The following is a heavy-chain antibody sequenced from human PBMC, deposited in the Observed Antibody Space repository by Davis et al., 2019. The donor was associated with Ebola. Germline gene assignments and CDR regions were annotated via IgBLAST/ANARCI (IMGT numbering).Heavy chain of an antibody. J-gene: IGHJ3*02. Sequence: GESLKISCAASGFTFSSYTMNWVRQALGKGLEWVSYIGTRGDPTVYADSVKGRFTVSRDDANNSLSLLMNSLRDEDTAIYYCVRDYLFALDIWGQGTMVTVSS. V-gene: IGHV3-48*02. CDR1: GFTFSSYT. CDR2: IGTRGDPT. CDR3: VRDYLFALDI.